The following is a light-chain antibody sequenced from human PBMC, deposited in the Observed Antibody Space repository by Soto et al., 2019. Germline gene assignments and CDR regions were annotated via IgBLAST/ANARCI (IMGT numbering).Light chain of an antibody. CDR3: AAWDDSLRGYV. Sequence: SYELTQPPSVSVAPGQTARITCGGNNIESKSVHWYQQRPGQAPVLVIYVDSDRPSGIPDRFSASTSGNTAALTISRVEAGDEADYYCAAWDDSLRGYVFGTGTKLTVL. CDR1: NIESKS. V-gene: IGLV3-21*02. CDR2: VDS. J-gene: IGLJ1*01.